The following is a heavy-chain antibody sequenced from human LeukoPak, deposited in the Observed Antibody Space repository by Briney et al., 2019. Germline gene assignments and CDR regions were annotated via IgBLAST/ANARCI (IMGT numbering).Heavy chain of an antibody. CDR1: GDSVSSNSAA. CDR3: ARDLGYSSSWLYRAFDI. D-gene: IGHD6-13*01. V-gene: IGHV6-1*01. Sequence: SQTLSLTCAISGDSVSSNSAAWNWIRQSPSRGLEWLGRTYYRSKWYNDYAVSVKSRITINPDTSKNQFSLQLNSVTPEDTAVYYCARDLGYSSSWLYRAFDIWGQGTMVTVSS. CDR2: TYYRSKWYN. J-gene: IGHJ3*02.